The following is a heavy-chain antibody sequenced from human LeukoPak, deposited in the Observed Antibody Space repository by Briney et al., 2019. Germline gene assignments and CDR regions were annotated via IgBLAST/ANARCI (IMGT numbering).Heavy chain of an antibody. CDR2: ISGGGGSA. V-gene: IGHV3-23*01. D-gene: IGHD6-13*01. J-gene: IGHJ4*02. Sequence: GGSLRLSCAASGFTFSSYAMSWVRQAPGKGLEWVSAISGGGGSAYYADSVKGRFTISRDNSKNTLYLQMNSLRAEDTAVYYCARASMRMSTAGLVDYWGQGTLVTVSS. CDR1: GFTFSSYA. CDR3: ARASMRMSTAGLVDY.